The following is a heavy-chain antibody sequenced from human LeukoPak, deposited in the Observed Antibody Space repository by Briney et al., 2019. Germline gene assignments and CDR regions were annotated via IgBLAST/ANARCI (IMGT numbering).Heavy chain of an antibody. D-gene: IGHD5-18*01. CDR3: AREGAMAFDY. CDR2: ISSSSSYI. CDR1: GFTFSCYI. Sequence: GGSLRLSCAASGFTFSCYIMNGVRQAREKGLEWVSSISSSSSYIYYADSVKGRFTISRDNAKISLYLQMNSLRAEDTAVYYCAREGAMAFDYWGQGTLVTVSS. V-gene: IGHV3-21*01. J-gene: IGHJ4*02.